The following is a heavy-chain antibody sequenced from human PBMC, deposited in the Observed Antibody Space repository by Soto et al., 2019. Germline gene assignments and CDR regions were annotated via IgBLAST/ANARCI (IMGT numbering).Heavy chain of an antibody. V-gene: IGHV1-69*12. D-gene: IGHD2-2*01. Sequence: QVQLVQSGAEVKKPGSSVKVSCKASGGTFSSYAISWVRQAPGQGLEWMGGIIPIFGTANYAQKFQGRVTITADESPSTAYMELSSLRSEDTAVYYCAREARIVPLSRGWFDPWGQGTLVTVSS. CDR1: GGTFSSYA. CDR2: IIPIFGTA. CDR3: AREARIVPLSRGWFDP. J-gene: IGHJ5*02.